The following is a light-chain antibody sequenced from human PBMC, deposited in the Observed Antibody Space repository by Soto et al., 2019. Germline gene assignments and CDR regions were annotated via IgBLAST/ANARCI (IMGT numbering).Light chain of an antibody. CDR1: SSNIGAGYD. CDR2: GDS. J-gene: IGLJ1*01. CDR3: QSNDNGLSGSDV. Sequence: QSALSQPPSVSGAPGQRVTISCTVSSSNIGAGYDVNWYQQLPETAPKLLIFGDSNRPSGVPDRFSGSKSGTSASLVITGLQADDEADYYCQSNDNGLSGSDVFGTGTKVT. V-gene: IGLV1-40*01.